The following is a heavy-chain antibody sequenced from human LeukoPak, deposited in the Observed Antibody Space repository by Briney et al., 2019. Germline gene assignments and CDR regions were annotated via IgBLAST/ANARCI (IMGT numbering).Heavy chain of an antibody. Sequence: ASVKVSCKASGYTFTGYYMHWVRQAPGQGLEWMGWINPNSGGTNYAQKFQGRVTMTRDTSISTAYMELSRLRSDDTAVYYCARDPNDYYDTPDWFDPWGQGTLVTVSS. J-gene: IGHJ5*02. V-gene: IGHV1-2*02. CDR2: INPNSGGT. CDR1: GYTFTGYY. D-gene: IGHD3-9*01. CDR3: ARDPNDYYDTPDWFDP.